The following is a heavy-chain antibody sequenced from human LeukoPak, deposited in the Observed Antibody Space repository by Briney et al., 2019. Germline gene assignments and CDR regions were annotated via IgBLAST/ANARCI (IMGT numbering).Heavy chain of an antibody. V-gene: IGHV1-69*13. D-gene: IGHD1-26*01. J-gene: IGHJ4*02. CDR2: IIPIFGTA. CDR3: ANLVGATTNGFDY. Sequence: SVKVSCKASGGTFSSYAISRVRQAPGQGLEWMGGIIPIFGTANYAQKFQGRVTITADESTSTAYMELSSLRSEDTAVYYCANLVGATTNGFDYWGQGTLVTVSS. CDR1: GGTFSSYA.